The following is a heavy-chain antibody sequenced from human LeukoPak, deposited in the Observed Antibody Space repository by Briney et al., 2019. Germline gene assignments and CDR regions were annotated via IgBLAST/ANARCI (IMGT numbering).Heavy chain of an antibody. CDR3: TKDAPYDSSGYYYCDY. D-gene: IGHD3-22*01. V-gene: IGHV3-23*01. CDR2: ISGGGDGT. Sequence: PGGSLRLSCAASGFDFITYAMIWVRQAPGKGLEWVSAISGGGDGTYYADSVKGRFTISRGNSKNTLYLQMNSLRAEDTAVYYCTKDAPYDSSGYYYCDYWGQGTLVTVSS. J-gene: IGHJ4*02. CDR1: GFDFITYA.